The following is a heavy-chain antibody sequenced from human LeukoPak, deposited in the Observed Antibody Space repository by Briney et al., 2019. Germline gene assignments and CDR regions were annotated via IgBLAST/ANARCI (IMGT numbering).Heavy chain of an antibody. D-gene: IGHD7-27*01. CDR3: VRTPPNWGADY. CDR2: MSPNGGNT. Sequence: ASVKVSCKASGYTFTGYDINWVRQATGQGLEWMGWMSPNGGNTGYAQKFQGRVTMTRDTSISTAYMELSSLRSEDTAVYFCVRTPPNWGADYWGQGTLVTVSS. V-gene: IGHV1-8*01. CDR1: GYTFTGYD. J-gene: IGHJ4*02.